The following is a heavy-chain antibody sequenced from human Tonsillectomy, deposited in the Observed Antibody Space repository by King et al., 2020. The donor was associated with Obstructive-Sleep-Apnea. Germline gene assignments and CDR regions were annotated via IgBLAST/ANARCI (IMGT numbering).Heavy chain of an antibody. Sequence: VQLVESGGGVVQPGRSLRLSCAASGFTFSSYAMHWVRQAPGKGLEWVAVISYDGSNKYYADSVKGRFTLSRDNSKNTLYLQMNSLGAADTAVYYCARDEGYYDSSGYYDYWGQGTLVTVSS. CDR3: ARDEGYYDSSGYYDY. V-gene: IGHV3-30-3*01. CDR2: ISYDGSNK. D-gene: IGHD3-22*01. CDR1: GFTFSSYA. J-gene: IGHJ4*02.